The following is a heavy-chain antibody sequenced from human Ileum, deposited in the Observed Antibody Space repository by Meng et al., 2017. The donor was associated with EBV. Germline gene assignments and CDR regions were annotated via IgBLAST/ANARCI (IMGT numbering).Heavy chain of an antibody. CDR1: GDSISSNNW. CDR3: ASGRDYAWHS. Sequence: VRMKGAGPGLVTHSGTPSLTWAVSGDSISSNNWWSWIRQPPGKGLEWIGEIYHSGSTNYNPSFKSRVTMSVDKSKNQISLNLSSVSAADTAVYYCASGRDYAWHSWGRGTLVTASS. D-gene: IGHD4-17*01. J-gene: IGHJ4*02. V-gene: IGHV4-4*02. CDR2: IYHSGST.